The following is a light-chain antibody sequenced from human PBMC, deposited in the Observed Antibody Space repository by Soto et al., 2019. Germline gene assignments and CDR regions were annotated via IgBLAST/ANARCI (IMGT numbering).Light chain of an antibody. CDR1: QSVSSL. J-gene: IGKJ4*01. CDR2: DAS. V-gene: IGKV3-11*01. CDR3: QQRSNWPLT. Sequence: EIVLTQSPATLSLSPGERATLSCRASQSVSSLLAWYQQKPGQAPRLLIYDASSRATGIPTRFSGSGSGTDFTLTSSSLAPEDFAVYYCQQRSNWPLTFGGGTKVEIK.